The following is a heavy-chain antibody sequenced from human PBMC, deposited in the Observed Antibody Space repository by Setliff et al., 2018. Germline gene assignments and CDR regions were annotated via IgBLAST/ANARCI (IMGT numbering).Heavy chain of an antibody. Sequence: GASVKVSCKASGGIFNSFSITWVRQAPGQGLEWMGRIIPLFETTNYVEKFQGRVTITADKSTSTAYMELSSLRSEDTAVYYCARDPPHDFWSGYYGRGGYYYYMDVWGKGTTVTVSS. CDR3: ARDPPHDFWSGYYGRGGYYYYMDV. V-gene: IGHV1-69*06. J-gene: IGHJ6*03. CDR2: IIPLFETT. CDR1: GGIFNSFS. D-gene: IGHD3-3*01.